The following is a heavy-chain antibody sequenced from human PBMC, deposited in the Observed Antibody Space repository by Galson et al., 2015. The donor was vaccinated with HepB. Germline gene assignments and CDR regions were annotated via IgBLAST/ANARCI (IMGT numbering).Heavy chain of an antibody. CDR1: GFTFSSYE. CDR2: ISSSGSTI. V-gene: IGHV3-48*03. J-gene: IGHJ4*02. Sequence: SLRLSSAASGFTFSSYEMNWVRQAPGKGLEWGSYISSSGSTIYYADSVKGRFTISRDNAKNSLYLQMNSLRAEDTAVYYCASQGLWWELHQWGQGTLVTVSS. D-gene: IGHD1-26*01. CDR3: ASQGLWWELHQ.